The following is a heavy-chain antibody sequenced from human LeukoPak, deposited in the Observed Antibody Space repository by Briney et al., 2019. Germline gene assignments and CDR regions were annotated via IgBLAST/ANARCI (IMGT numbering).Heavy chain of an antibody. Sequence: PGGSLRLSCVASGLTFSDYSINWVRRAPGKGLEWVSSINPTSTSIYYADAVRGRFTISRDNAKSSLYLQMDSLRAEDTAVYYCVRLRRNSGRSYYYYYYDSWGQGILVTVSS. CDR2: INPTSTSI. D-gene: IGHD3-10*01. CDR1: GLTFSDYS. J-gene: IGHJ5*01. CDR3: VRLRRNSGRSYYYYYYDS. V-gene: IGHV3-21*01.